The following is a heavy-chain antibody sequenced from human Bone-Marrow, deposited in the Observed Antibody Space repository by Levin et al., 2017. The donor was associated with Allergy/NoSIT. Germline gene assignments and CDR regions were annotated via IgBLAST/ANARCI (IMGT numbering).Heavy chain of an antibody. Sequence: GESLKISCPGSGFTFNNYGMHWVRQAPGNGLEWVTIIWSDGSNEYYVDSVKGRFTVSRDNSKNTVYLQMNSLRAEDTALYYCAREFGGAFDIWGPGTLVKVSS. CDR3: AREFGGAFDI. V-gene: IGHV3-33*01. CDR1: GFTFNNYG. J-gene: IGHJ3*02. D-gene: IGHD3-10*01. CDR2: IWSDGSNE.